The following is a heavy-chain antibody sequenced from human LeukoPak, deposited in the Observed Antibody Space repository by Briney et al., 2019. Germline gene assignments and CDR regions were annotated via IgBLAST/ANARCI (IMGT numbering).Heavy chain of an antibody. V-gene: IGHV3-7*03. Sequence: GGSLRLSCAASGFTFSRYCMGWVRQAPGKWLEWVSYIIEEVSDKYYADSVKGRFTISRDNAKNSLYLQMDSLRAEDTALYYCVREDRAMVRGVPHYWGQGTLVTVSS. CDR3: VREDRAMVRGVPHY. J-gene: IGHJ4*02. D-gene: IGHD3-10*01. CDR2: IIEEVSDK. CDR1: GFTFSRYC.